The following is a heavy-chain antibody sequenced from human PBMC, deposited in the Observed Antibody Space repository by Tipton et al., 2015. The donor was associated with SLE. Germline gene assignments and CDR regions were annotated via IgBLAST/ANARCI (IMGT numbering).Heavy chain of an antibody. CDR2: NYYAGST. V-gene: IGHV4-39*07. CDR1: GVSISSTNSY. J-gene: IGHJ4*02. D-gene: IGHD3-16*01. CDR3: ARRDRWLRSPLY. Sequence: TLSLTCTVSGVSISSTNSYWDWLRQPPGRGLEWIGTNYYAGSTYYSPSLKSRVTITLDTSKNHLSPKLSPVTAADTAVYYCARRDRWLRSPLYWGQGTLVTVSS.